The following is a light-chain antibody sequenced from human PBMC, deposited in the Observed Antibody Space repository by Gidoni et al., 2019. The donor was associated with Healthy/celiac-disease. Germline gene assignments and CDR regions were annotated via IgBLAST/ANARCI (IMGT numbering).Light chain of an antibody. CDR3: QQYDNLPFT. V-gene: IGKV1-33*01. CDR1: QDISNY. CDR2: DAS. Sequence: DIPMTHSPSSLSASVGDRVTITCQASQDISNYLNWYQQKPGKAPKLLIYDASNLETGVPSRFSGSGSGTDFTFTISRLQPEDIATYYCQQYDNLPFTFXPXTKVDIK. J-gene: IGKJ3*01.